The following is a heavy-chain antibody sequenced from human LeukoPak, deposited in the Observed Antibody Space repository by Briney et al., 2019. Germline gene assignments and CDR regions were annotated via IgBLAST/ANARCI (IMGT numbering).Heavy chain of an antibody. CDR2: IIPIFGIA. Sequence: GASVMVSCKASGGAFSSYAISWVRQAPGQGLEWMGRIIPIFGIANYAQKFQGRVTITADKSTSTAYMELSSLRSEDTAVYYCAKTYIAVAGKGDYWGQGTLVTVSS. CDR1: GGAFSSYA. D-gene: IGHD6-19*01. CDR3: AKTYIAVAGKGDY. V-gene: IGHV1-69*04. J-gene: IGHJ4*02.